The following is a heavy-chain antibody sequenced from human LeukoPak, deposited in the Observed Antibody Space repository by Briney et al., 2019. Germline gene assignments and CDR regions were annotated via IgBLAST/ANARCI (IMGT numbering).Heavy chain of an antibody. Sequence: SVKVSCKASGGTFSSSVITWVRQAPGQGLEWMGRIIPILGTTNYSQKFQGRVTITADKSTDTAYMELTSLRSEDTAVYYCARAPTTSYWYFDLWGRGTLVTVSS. D-gene: IGHD4-17*01. CDR2: IIPILGTT. CDR1: GGTFSSSV. J-gene: IGHJ2*01. CDR3: ARAPTTSYWYFDL. V-gene: IGHV1-69*04.